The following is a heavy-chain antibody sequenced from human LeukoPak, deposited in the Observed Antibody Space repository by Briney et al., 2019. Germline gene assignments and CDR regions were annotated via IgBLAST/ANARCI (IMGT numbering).Heavy chain of an antibody. CDR3: ARDYVAARPSFN. J-gene: IGHJ4*02. V-gene: IGHV4-39*07. Sequence: SETLSLTCTVSGGSNSSSSYYWGWIRQPPGKGLEWIGSIYYSGSTYYNPSLKSRVTISVDTSKNQFSLKLSSVTAADTAVYYCARDYVAARPSFNWGQGTLVTVSS. D-gene: IGHD6-6*01. CDR2: IYYSGST. CDR1: GGSNSSSSYY.